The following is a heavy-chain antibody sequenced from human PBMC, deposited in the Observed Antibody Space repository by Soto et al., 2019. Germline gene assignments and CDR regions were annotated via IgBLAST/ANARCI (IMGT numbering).Heavy chain of an antibody. J-gene: IGHJ6*03. CDR3: ARVVYSGYDDVDYYYYMDV. D-gene: IGHD5-12*01. V-gene: IGHV3-21*01. CDR2: ISSSSSYI. Sequence: GGSLRLSCAASGFTFSSYSMNWVRQAPGKGLEWVSSISSSSSYIYYADSVKGRFTISRDNAKNSLYLQINSLRAEDTAVYYCARVVYSGYDDVDYYYYMDVWGKGTTVTVSS. CDR1: GFTFSSYS.